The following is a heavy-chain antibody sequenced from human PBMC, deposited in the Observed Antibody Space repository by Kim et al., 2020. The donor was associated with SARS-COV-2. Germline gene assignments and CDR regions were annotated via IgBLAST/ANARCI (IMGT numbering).Heavy chain of an antibody. CDR3: TTDRGAYCGGDCYEGY. D-gene: IGHD2-21*02. Sequence: PAKGRFTISRDDSKNTVDLQMTSLKTEDTAVYYCTTDRGAYCGGDCYEGYWGQGTLVTVSS. J-gene: IGHJ4*02. V-gene: IGHV3-15*01.